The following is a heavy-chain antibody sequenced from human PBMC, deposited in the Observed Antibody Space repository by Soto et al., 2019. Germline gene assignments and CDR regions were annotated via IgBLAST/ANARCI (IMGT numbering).Heavy chain of an antibody. J-gene: IGHJ4*02. CDR2: IIPIFGTA. Sequence: QVQLVQSGAEVKKPGSSVKVSCKASGGTFSSYAISWVRQAPGQGLEWMGGIIPIFGTANYAQKFQGRVTMTADESTSTAYLELSSLRSEDTAVYYCARADDYGDYGPKYDFDYWGQGTLVTVSS. CDR1: GGTFSSYA. CDR3: ARADDYGDYGPKYDFDY. D-gene: IGHD4-17*01. V-gene: IGHV1-69*12.